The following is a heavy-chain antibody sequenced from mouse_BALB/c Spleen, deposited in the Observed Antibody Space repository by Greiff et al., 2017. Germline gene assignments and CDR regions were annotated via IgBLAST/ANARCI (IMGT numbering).Heavy chain of an antibody. CDR3: AREDTTATGAMDY. V-gene: IGHV5-4*02. J-gene: IGHJ4*01. CDR1: GFTFSDYY. Sequence: EVKLVESGGGLVKPGGSLKLSCAASGFTFSDYYMYWVRQTPEKRLVWVATISDGGSYTYYPDSVKGRFTISRDNAKNNLYLQMSSLKSEDTAMYYCAREDTTATGAMDYWGQGTSVTVSS. D-gene: IGHD1-2*01. CDR2: ISDGGSYT.